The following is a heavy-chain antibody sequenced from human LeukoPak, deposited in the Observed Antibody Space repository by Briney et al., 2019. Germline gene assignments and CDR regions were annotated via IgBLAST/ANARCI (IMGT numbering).Heavy chain of an antibody. V-gene: IGHV4-59*01. Sequence: SETLSLTCTVSGGSISFYYWSWIRQPPGKGLEWIGYIYYSGSTNYNPSLKSRVTISVDTSKNQFSLKLNSVTAADTAVYYCARVLFDSSYYYFDYWGQGTLVTVSS. CDR3: ARVLFDSSYYYFDY. CDR1: GGSISFYY. D-gene: IGHD3-22*01. J-gene: IGHJ4*02. CDR2: IYYSGST.